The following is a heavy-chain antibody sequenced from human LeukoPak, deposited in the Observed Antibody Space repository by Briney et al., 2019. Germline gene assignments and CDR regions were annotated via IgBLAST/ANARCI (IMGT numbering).Heavy chain of an antibody. CDR3: ARDRRGVAGAFDI. CDR2: IIPIFGTA. CDR1: GGAFSSYA. Sequence: SVKVSCKASGGAFSSYAISWVRQAPGQGLEWMGGIIPIFGTANYAQKFQGRVTITTDESTSTAYMELSSLRSEDTAVYYCARDRRGVAGAFDIWGQGTMVTVSS. J-gene: IGHJ3*02. D-gene: IGHD3-10*01. V-gene: IGHV1-69*05.